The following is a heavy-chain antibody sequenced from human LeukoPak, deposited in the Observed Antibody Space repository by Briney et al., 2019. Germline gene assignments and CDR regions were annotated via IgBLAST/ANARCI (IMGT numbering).Heavy chain of an antibody. J-gene: IGHJ4*02. CDR2: IAIYNGNT. Sequence: GASVKVSCKTSGYTFGSHGIGWVRQAPGQGLEWMGWIAIYNGNTDYAQKLQGRVTLTADISTSTVYMELRSLQFDDTAVYFCARDVHGEGPYKAAGYWGQGSLVTVSS. D-gene: IGHD6-13*01. CDR1: GYTFGSHG. CDR3: ARDVHGEGPYKAAGY. V-gene: IGHV1-18*01.